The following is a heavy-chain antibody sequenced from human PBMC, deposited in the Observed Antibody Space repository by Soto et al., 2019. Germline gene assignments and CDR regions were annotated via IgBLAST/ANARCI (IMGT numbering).Heavy chain of an antibody. CDR2: IFFSGAT. Sequence: SETLSLTCTVSGGSISGYYWSWIRQPPGKGLEWIGYIFFSGATNYSPSLKSRVTISVDTSKNQLSLELSSVTTADTAVYYCARGSVAAPGDSWGQGTLVTVSS. V-gene: IGHV4-59*01. J-gene: IGHJ5*01. CDR3: ARGSVAAPGDS. CDR1: GGSISGYY. D-gene: IGHD6-13*01.